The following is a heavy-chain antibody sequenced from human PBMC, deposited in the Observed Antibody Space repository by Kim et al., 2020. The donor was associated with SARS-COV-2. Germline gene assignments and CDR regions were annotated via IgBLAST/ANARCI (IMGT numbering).Heavy chain of an antibody. CDR1: GGSFSGYY. CDR3: ARGRPHHILTGYYRTNWFDP. Sequence: SETLSLTCAVYGGSFSGYYWSWIRQPPGKGLEWIGEINHSGSTNYNPSLKSRVTISVDTSKNQFSLKLSSVTAADTAVYYCARGRPHHILTGYYRTNWFDPWGQGTLVTVSS. CDR2: INHSGST. J-gene: IGHJ5*02. V-gene: IGHV4-34*01. D-gene: IGHD3-9*01.